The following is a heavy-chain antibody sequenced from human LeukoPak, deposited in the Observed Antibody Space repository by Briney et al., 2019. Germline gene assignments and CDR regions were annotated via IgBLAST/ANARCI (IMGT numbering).Heavy chain of an antibody. J-gene: IGHJ6*04. CDR1: GFIFIGYG. CDR3: AKEGAASWDVDV. CDR2: IRPDGHNK. V-gene: IGHV3-30*02. D-gene: IGHD3-3*02. Sequence: AGGSLRLFCAASGFIFIGYGMHWVRQAPGKGPEWVAFIRPDGHNKYYADSVKGRFMISRDNSKNTVDLQMNSLRGDDTAMYYCAKEGAASWDVDVWGKGTTVTVSS.